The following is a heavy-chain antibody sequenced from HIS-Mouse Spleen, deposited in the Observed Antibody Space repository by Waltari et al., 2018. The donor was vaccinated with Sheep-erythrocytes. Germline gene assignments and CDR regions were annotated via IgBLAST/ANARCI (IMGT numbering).Heavy chain of an antibody. J-gene: IGHJ3*02. CDR3: AKGDAMVYDAFDI. D-gene: IGHD2-8*01. CDR1: GFTFSSYG. CDR2: ISYDGSNK. Sequence: QVQLVESGGGVVQPGVSLRLSCAASGFTFSSYGMHWVRQAPGKGLEWVAVISYDGSNKYYADSVKGRFTISRDNSKNTLYLQMNSLRAEDTAVYYCAKGDAMVYDAFDIWGQGTMVTVSS. V-gene: IGHV3-30*18.